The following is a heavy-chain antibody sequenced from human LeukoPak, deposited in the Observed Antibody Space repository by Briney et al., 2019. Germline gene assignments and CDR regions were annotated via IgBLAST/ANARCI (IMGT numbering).Heavy chain of an antibody. J-gene: IGHJ4*02. Sequence: PGGSLRLSCAASGFTFSTYSMNWLRLAPGKGLEWVSSISSSSSYIYYADSVKGRFTISRDNAKNSLYLQMNSLRAEDTAVYYCARDSSSSGWGQGTLVTVSS. CDR1: GFTFSTYS. CDR2: ISSSSSYI. D-gene: IGHD6-6*01. CDR3: ARDSSSSG. V-gene: IGHV3-21*01.